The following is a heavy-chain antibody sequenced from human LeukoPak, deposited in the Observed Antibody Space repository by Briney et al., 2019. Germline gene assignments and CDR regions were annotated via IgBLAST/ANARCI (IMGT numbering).Heavy chain of an antibody. CDR2: ISAHNGNT. D-gene: IGHD2-2*01. Sequence: ASVKVSCKASGYTFTSYGISWVRQAPGQGLEWMGWISAHNGNTNYAQKLQGRVTMTTDTSTSTAYMELRSLRSDDTAVYYCASCSSGTFPCDYWGQGTLVTVSS. V-gene: IGHV1-18*01. J-gene: IGHJ4*02. CDR1: GYTFTSYG. CDR3: ASCSSGTFPCDY.